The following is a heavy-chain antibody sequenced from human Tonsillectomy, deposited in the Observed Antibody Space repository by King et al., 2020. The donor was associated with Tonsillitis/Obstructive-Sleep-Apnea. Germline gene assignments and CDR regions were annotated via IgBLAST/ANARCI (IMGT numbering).Heavy chain of an antibody. V-gene: IGHV4-34*01. J-gene: IGHJ4*02. D-gene: IGHD2-15*01. CDR1: GESFSGYY. CDR2: INHRGGT. CDR3: ARGATRFDH. Sequence: VQLQQWGAGLLKPSETLSLTCAVYGESFSGYYWIWIRQPPGKGLEWIGEINHRGGTNYNPSLARRVTISVDTSKNQISLKTSSVTAADTAVYYCARGATRFDHWGQGTLVAVSS.